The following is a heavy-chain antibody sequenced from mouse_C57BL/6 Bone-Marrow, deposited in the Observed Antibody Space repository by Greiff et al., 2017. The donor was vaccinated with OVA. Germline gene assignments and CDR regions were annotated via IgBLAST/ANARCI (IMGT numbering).Heavy chain of an antibody. D-gene: IGHD2-3*01. Sequence: VQLQQSGAELVRPGASVKLSCTASGYNITDDYMHWVKQRPEQGLEWIGWIDPENGDTEYASKFQGKATITADTSSNTAYLQLSSLTSEYTAVYYCTTGVYDGYYCDYWGQGTTLTVSS. CDR1: GYNITDDY. CDR2: IDPENGDT. J-gene: IGHJ2*01. CDR3: TTGVYDGYYCDY. V-gene: IGHV14-4*01.